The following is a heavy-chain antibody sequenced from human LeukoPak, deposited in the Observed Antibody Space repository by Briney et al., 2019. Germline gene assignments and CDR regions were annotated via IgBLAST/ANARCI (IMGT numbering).Heavy chain of an antibody. CDR1: GGSISSGSYY. D-gene: IGHD2-8*02. CDR2: IYTSGST. CDR3: ARDGPGTGGL. Sequence: SETLSLTCSVSGGSISSGSYYWSWIRQPAGKGLDWIGRIYTSGSTNYNPSLKSRVTISIDTSKNQFSLKLSSVTAADTAVYYCARDGPGTGGLWGQGTLVTVSS. V-gene: IGHV4-61*02. J-gene: IGHJ4*02.